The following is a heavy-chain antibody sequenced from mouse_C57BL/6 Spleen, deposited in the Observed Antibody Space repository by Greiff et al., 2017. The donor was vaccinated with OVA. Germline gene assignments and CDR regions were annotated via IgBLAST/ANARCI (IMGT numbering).Heavy chain of an antibody. CDR3: ARSYGSSVLDY. J-gene: IGHJ2*01. Sequence: QVQLQQPGAELVMPGASVKLSCKASGYTFTSYWMHWVKQRPGQGLAWIGAIDPSDSYTNYNQKFKGKSTLTVDKSSSTAYLQLSSLTSEDSAVYYCARSYGSSVLDYWGQGTTLTVSS. D-gene: IGHD1-1*01. V-gene: IGHV1-69*01. CDR1: GYTFTSYW. CDR2: IDPSDSYT.